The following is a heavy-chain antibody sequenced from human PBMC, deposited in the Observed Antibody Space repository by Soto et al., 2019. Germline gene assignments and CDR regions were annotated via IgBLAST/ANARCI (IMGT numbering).Heavy chain of an antibody. V-gene: IGHV3-30-3*01. CDR2: ISYDGSNK. J-gene: IGHJ4*02. D-gene: IGHD5-18*01. CDR1: GFTFSSYD. CDR3: ARDGNSCGCSLDY. Sequence: QVQLVESGGGVVQPGRSLRLSCAASGFTFSSYDMHWVRQAPGKGLEWVALISYDGSNKYYADSVKGRFTISRDNSKNSLYLQMNSLRPEDTAVYYCARDGNSCGCSLDYWGQGTLVTVSS.